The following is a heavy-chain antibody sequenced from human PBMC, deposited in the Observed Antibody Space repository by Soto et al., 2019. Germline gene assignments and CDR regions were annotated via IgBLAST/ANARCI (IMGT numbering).Heavy chain of an antibody. CDR3: ARDPKTSGGRHWAFNYFDS. Sequence: GGSLRLSSAASGFTFTMYSMNWVRQAPGKGVEWVSSISSTTNYIYYGDSMKGRFTISRDNAKNSLYLEMNSRRAEDTAVYYCARDPKTSGGRHWAFNYFDSWGQGTLVTVSS. D-gene: IGHD7-27*01. V-gene: IGHV3-21*06. J-gene: IGHJ4*02. CDR1: GFTFTMYS. CDR2: ISSTTNYI.